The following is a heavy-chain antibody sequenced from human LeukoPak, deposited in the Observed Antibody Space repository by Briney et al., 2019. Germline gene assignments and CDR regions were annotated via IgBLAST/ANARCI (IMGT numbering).Heavy chain of an antibody. D-gene: IGHD6-6*01. J-gene: IGHJ4*02. Sequence: SETLSLTCTVSGGSISSYYWSWIRQPPGKGLEWIGRIYTSGSTNYNPSLKSRVTMSVDTSKNQFSLKLSSVTAADTAVYYCAREASRFSEYSSSPLDYWGQGTLVTVSS. CDR2: IYTSGST. CDR1: GGSISSYY. CDR3: AREASRFSEYSSSPLDY. V-gene: IGHV4-4*07.